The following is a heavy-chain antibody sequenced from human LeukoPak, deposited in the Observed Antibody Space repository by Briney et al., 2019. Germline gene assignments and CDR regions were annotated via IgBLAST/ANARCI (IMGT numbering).Heavy chain of an antibody. J-gene: IGHJ6*03. Sequence: PGGSLRLSCAASGFTFSSYEMNWVRQAPGKGLEWVSSISSTSNYRYYADSVKGRFTISRDNAKNSVYLQMNSLRAEDTAVYYCAKEHRDTAMVYYYYYYYMDVWGKGTTVTVSS. D-gene: IGHD5-18*01. CDR3: AKEHRDTAMVYYYYYYYMDV. V-gene: IGHV3-21*01. CDR1: GFTFSSYE. CDR2: ISSTSNYR.